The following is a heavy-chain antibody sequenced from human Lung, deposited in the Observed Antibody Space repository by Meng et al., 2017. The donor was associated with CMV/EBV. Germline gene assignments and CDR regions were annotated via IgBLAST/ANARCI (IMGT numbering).Heavy chain of an antibody. CDR1: SRAIRHANW. J-gene: IGHJ4*02. V-gene: IGHV4-4*02. CDR2: MYHPRST. D-gene: IGHD3-10*02. Sequence: QVWDPGLVQAWGTVSLTCAVSSRAIRHANWWRSLRQTPGKGLEWIGEMYHPRSTSPTPSITRRATISVHTPTCPLCMQLRFAMHADTAVYYCERVRQSMFIDYWGQGTLVTVSS. CDR3: ERVRQSMFIDY.